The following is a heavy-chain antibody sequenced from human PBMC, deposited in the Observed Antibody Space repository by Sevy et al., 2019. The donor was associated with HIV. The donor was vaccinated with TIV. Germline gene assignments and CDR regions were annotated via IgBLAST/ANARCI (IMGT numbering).Heavy chain of an antibody. CDR2: ISGSGGST. CDR3: AKVGLRGYSYGYPPNFDY. Sequence: GGSLRLSCAASGFTFSSYAMSWVRQAPGKGLEWVSAISGSGGSTYYADSVKGRFTISRDNSKNMLYLQMNSLRAEDTAVYYCAKVGLRGYSYGYPPNFDYWGQGTLVTVSS. CDR1: GFTFSSYA. D-gene: IGHD5-18*01. V-gene: IGHV3-23*01. J-gene: IGHJ4*02.